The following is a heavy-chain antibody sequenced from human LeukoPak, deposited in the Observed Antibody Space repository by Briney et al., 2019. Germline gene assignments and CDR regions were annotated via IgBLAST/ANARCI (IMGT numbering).Heavy chain of an antibody. D-gene: IGHD3-22*01. CDR2: IHHSGSI. CDR1: GASTSSYY. CDR3: ARDTKSYDTSGYYYFDY. V-gene: IGHV4-59*01. Sequence: SETLSLTCTVSGASTSSYYWNWIRQPPGKGLEWIGFIHHSGSINYNPSLKSRVTMSVDTSKNQFSLKLSSVTAADTAVYYFARDTKSYDTSGYYYFDYWGQGALVTVSS. J-gene: IGHJ4*02.